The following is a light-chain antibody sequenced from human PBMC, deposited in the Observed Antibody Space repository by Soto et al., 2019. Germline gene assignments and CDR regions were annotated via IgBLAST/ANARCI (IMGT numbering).Light chain of an antibody. J-gene: IGKJ4*01. V-gene: IGKV1-9*01. CDR3: QQLNSYPALT. CDR2: AAS. CDR1: QGISTY. Sequence: DIQLTQSPSFLSASVGDRVTITCRASQGISTYLAWYHQKPGKAPKLLIFAASTLQSGVPSRFSGSGSGTEFPLTISSLQPEDFATYYCQQLNSYPALTFGGGTKVEIK.